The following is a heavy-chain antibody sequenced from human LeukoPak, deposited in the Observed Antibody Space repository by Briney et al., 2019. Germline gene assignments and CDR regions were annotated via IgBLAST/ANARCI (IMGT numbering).Heavy chain of an antibody. J-gene: IGHJ4*02. Sequence: SETLSLTCAVYGGSFSGYCWSWIRQPPGKGLEWIGEINHSGSTNYNPSLKSRVTISVDTSKNQFSLKLSSVTAADTAVYYCARAVTFGGARTQIDYWGQGTLVTVSS. CDR2: INHSGST. CDR3: ARAVTFGGARTQIDY. V-gene: IGHV4-34*01. D-gene: IGHD3-16*01. CDR1: GGSFSGYC.